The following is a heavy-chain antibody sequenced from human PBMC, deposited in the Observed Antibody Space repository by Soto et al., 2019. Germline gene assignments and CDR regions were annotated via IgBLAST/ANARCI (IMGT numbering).Heavy chain of an antibody. D-gene: IGHD3-22*01. CDR3: AREGPHYYDSSGPFDY. V-gene: IGHV3-48*03. Sequence: PGGSMRLSCAASGFTFSSYEMNWVRQAPGKGLEWVSYISSSGSTIYYADSVKGRFTISRDNAKNSLYLQMNSLRAEDTAVYYCAREGPHYYDSSGPFDYWGQGTLVTVSS. CDR2: ISSSGSTI. CDR1: GFTFSSYE. J-gene: IGHJ4*02.